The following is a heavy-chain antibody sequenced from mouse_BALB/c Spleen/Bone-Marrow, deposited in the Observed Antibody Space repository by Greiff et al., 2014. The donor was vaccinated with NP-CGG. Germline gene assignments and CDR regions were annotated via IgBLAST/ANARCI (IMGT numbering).Heavy chain of an antibody. V-gene: IGHV14-3*02. D-gene: IGHD2-4*01. J-gene: IGHJ1*01. Sequence: VQLQQSGAELVKPGASVKLSCTASGFNIKDTYMHWVKQRPEQGLEWTGRIDPANGNTKYDPKFQGKATITADTSSNTAYLQLGSLTSEDTAVYYCATMITDWYFDVWGAGTTVTVSS. CDR3: ATMITDWYFDV. CDR2: IDPANGNT. CDR1: GFNIKDTY.